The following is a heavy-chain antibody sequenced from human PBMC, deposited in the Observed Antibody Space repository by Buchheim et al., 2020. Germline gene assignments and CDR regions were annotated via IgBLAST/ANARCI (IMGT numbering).Heavy chain of an antibody. J-gene: IGHJ4*02. CDR1: GFTFSSYG. CDR3: AKARGLVVATPRYYFDY. D-gene: IGHD2-15*01. V-gene: IGHV3-30*18. CDR2: ISYDGSNK. Sequence: QVQLVESGGGVVQPGWSLRLSCAASGFTFSSYGMHWVRQAPGKGLEWVAVISYDGSNKYYADSVKGRFTISRDNSKNTLYLQMNSLRAEDTAVYYCAKARGLVVATPRYYFDYWGQGTL.